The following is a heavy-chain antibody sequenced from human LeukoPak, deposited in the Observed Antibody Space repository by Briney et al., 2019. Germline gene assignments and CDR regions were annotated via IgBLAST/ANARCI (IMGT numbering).Heavy chain of an antibody. V-gene: IGHV1-46*01. CDR2: INPSGGGT. Sequence: ASVKVSCKASGDTFSSFGISWVRQAPGQGLEWMGIINPSGGGTTYAQKFQGRVTMTRDTSTSTVYMELSSLRSEDTAVYYCARVGYAGSYYDTDYWGQGTLVTVSS. J-gene: IGHJ4*02. D-gene: IGHD3-10*01. CDR1: GDTFSSFG. CDR3: ARVGYAGSYYDTDY.